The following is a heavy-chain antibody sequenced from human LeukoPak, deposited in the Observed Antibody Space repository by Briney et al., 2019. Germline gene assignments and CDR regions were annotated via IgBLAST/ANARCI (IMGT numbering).Heavy chain of an antibody. J-gene: IGHJ4*02. CDR1: GFTFSSYE. Sequence: GGSLRLSCAASGFTFSSYEMNWVRQAPGKGLEWVSYISSSGSTIYYADSVKGRFTISRDNAKNSLYLQMNSLRAEDTAVYYCARDPQSYYYDSSGYWELDYWGQGTLVTVSS. CDR2: ISSSGSTI. D-gene: IGHD3-22*01. V-gene: IGHV3-48*03. CDR3: ARDPQSYYYDSSGYWELDY.